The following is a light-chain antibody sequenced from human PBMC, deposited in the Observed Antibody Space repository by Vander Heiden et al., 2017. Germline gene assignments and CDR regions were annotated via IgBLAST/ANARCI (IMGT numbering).Light chain of an antibody. CDR2: GAS. CDR3: QQYGSSPWT. CDR1: HGVTSSY. Sequence: DSVFARSPVTLSLSPGERGTLSCRASHGVTSSYLAWYQQTPGQAPRFLIFGASSTATGIPDRFSGSGSGTDFTLTISRLEPEDFAVYYCQQYGSSPWTFGQGTKVEIK. J-gene: IGKJ1*01. V-gene: IGKV3-20*01.